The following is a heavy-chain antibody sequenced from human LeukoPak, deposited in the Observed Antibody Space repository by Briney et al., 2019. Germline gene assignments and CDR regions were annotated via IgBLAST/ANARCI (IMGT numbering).Heavy chain of an antibody. CDR3: AREDHSNYNY. Sequence: GGSLRLSCAASGFTFDNYWMDWVRKAPGKGLEWVANIKEDGSEKYYVDSVKGRFTISRDNAKNSLYLQMNSLRAEDTAVYYCAREDHSNYNYWGQGTLVTVSS. CDR1: GFTFDNYW. D-gene: IGHD4-11*01. J-gene: IGHJ4*02. V-gene: IGHV3-7*01. CDR2: IKEDGSEK.